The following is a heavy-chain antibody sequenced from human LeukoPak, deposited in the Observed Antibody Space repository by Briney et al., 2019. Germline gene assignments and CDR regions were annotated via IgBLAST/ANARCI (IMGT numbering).Heavy chain of an antibody. Sequence: SETLSLTCTVSGGSISSGGYYWSWIRQHPGKGLEWIGYIYYSGSTYYNPSLKSRVTISVDTSKNQFSLKLSSVTAADTAVHYCARDSLPKYSSGWYEGYYYYYYGMDVWGQGTTVTVSS. CDR1: GGSISSGGYY. CDR2: IYYSGST. CDR3: ARDSLPKYSSGWYEGYYYYYYGMDV. J-gene: IGHJ6*02. V-gene: IGHV4-31*03. D-gene: IGHD6-19*01.